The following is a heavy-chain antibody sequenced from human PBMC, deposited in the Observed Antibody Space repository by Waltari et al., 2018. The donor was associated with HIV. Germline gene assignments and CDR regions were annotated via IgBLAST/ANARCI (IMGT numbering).Heavy chain of an antibody. CDR1: GGTFSSYA. Sequence: QVQLVQSGAEVKKPGSSVKVSCKASGGTFSSYAISWVRQAPGQGLEWMGRIIPILGIANYAQKFQGRVTITADKSTSTAYMELSSLRSEDTAVYYCAGITMVRGVKRVHLYYFDYWGQGTLVTVSS. CDR2: IIPILGIA. V-gene: IGHV1-69*04. CDR3: AGITMVRGVKRVHLYYFDY. D-gene: IGHD3-10*01. J-gene: IGHJ4*02.